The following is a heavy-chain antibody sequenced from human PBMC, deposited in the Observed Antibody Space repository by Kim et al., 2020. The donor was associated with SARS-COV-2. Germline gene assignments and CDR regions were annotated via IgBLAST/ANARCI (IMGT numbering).Heavy chain of an antibody. CDR3: TRRLQPNWFDP. J-gene: IGHJ5*02. V-gene: IGHV3-73*01. CDR2: T. Sequence: TADAASVKGRFTISRDDSKNTAYLQMNSLKTEDTAVYYCTRRLQPNWFDPWGQGTLVTVSS.